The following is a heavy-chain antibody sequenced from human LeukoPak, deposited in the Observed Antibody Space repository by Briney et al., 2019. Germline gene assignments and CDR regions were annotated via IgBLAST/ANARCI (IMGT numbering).Heavy chain of an antibody. D-gene: IGHD6-19*01. J-gene: IGHJ5*02. CDR1: GGTFSSYA. Sequence: SVKVSCKASGGTFSSYAISWVRQAPGQRLEWMGGIIPIFGTANYAQKFQGRVTITADESTSTAYMELSSLRSEDTAVYYCARESVAGKRFDPWGQGTLVTVSS. V-gene: IGHV1-69*13. CDR2: IIPIFGTA. CDR3: ARESVAGKRFDP.